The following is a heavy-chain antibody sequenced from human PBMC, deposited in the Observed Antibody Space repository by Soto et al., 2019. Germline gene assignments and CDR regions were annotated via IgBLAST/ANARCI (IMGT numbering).Heavy chain of an antibody. CDR3: ARDRGRGGSYYIYFYGMDV. J-gene: IGHJ6*02. V-gene: IGHV1-46*01. D-gene: IGHD1-26*01. CDR1: GYTFTTYY. Sequence: GASVKVSCTASGYTFTTYYIRWVRQAPGQGLEWMGVINPSGGSINYAQKFQGRVTMTRDTSTSTVYMELSSLRSEDTAVYYCARDRGRGGSYYIYFYGMDVWGQGTTVTVSS. CDR2: INPSGGSI.